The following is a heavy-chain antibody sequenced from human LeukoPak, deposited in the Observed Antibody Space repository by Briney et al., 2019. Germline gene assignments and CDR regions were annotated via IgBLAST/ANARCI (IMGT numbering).Heavy chain of an antibody. V-gene: IGHV4-61*02. CDR1: GGSISSGSYY. CDR2: IYTSGST. J-gene: IGHJ3*02. Sequence: SETLSLTCTVSGGSISSGSYYWSWIRQPAGKGLEWIGRIYTSGSTNYNPSLKSRVTISVDTSKNQFSLKLSSVTAADTAVYYCARRYHYYGSGDAFDIWGQGTMVTVSS. CDR3: ARRYHYYGSGDAFDI. D-gene: IGHD3-10*01.